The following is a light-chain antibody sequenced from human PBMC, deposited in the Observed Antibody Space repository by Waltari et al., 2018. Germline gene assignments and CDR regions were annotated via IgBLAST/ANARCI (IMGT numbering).Light chain of an antibody. V-gene: IGLV6-57*02. CDR1: SGSIASKY. CDR2: EDN. J-gene: IGLJ3*02. CDR3: QSYDSSTLWV. Sequence: NFMLTQSHSVSESPGKTVTISCTGSSGSIASKYVQWYQQRPGSAPTTVIYEDNQRPSGVPDRFSGSIDSSSNSASLTISGLKTEDEADYYCQSYDSSTLWVFGGGTKLTVL.